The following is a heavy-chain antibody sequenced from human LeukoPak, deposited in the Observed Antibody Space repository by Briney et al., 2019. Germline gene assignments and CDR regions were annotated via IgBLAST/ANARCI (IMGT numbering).Heavy chain of an antibody. D-gene: IGHD3-3*01. V-gene: IGHV1-69*05. CDR3: ARGPLHDFWGGYLDH. CDR2: IIPIFGTA. J-gene: IGHJ4*02. CDR1: GGIFSSYA. Sequence: ASVKVSCKSSGGIFSSYAISLVRQAPGLGLDWMGRIIPIFGTANYAQKFQGRVTITTDESTSTAYMELSSLRSEDTAVYYCARGPLHDFWGGYLDHWGQGTLVTVSS.